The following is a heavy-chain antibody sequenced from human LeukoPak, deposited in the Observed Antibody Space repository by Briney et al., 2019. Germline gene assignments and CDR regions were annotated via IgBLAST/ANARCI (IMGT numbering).Heavy chain of an antibody. CDR1: GGSISSYY. V-gene: IGHV4-34*01. Sequence: SETLSLTCTVSGGSISSYYWSWIRQPPGKGLEWIGEINHSGSTNYNPSLKSRVTISVDTSKNQFSLKLSSVTAADTAVYYCARGSNQALYGMDVWGPGTTVTVSS. CDR2: INHSGST. CDR3: ARGSNQALYGMDV. J-gene: IGHJ6*02.